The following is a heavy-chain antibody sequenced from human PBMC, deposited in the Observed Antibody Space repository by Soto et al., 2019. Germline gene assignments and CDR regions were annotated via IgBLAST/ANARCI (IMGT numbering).Heavy chain of an antibody. CDR2: IVPMFGTS. CDR1: GGTSTRYA. Sequence: QERLVQSGAEVRKPGSSLKVSGKVTGGTSTRYAINWVRQAPGQGLEWMGGIVPMFGTSKYAQKFQGRVTITADTSTNIAYMELRSLRSDDTAVYYCNRGSEYDFWSGYLWGQGTLVSVSS. V-gene: IGHV1-69*06. CDR3: NRGSEYDFWSGYL. J-gene: IGHJ4*02. D-gene: IGHD3-3*01.